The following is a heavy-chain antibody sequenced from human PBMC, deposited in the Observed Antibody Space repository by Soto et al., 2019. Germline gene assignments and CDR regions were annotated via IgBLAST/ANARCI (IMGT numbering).Heavy chain of an antibody. J-gene: IGHJ4*02. D-gene: IGHD3-22*01. CDR3: ARSPGGYYDSSGYFAY. Sequence: QVQLVQSGAEVKKPGSSVKVSCKASGGTFSSYAISWVRQAPGQGLEWMGGIIPIFGTANYAQKFQGRVMITADESTSTAYMELSSLRSEDTAVYYCARSPGGYYDSSGYFAYWGQGTLVTVSS. CDR2: IIPIFGTA. CDR1: GGTFSSYA. V-gene: IGHV1-69*01.